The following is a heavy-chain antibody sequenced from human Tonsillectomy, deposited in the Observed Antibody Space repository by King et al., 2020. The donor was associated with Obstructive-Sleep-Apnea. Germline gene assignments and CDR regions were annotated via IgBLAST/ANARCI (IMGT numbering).Heavy chain of an antibody. CDR1: GFTFSNYA. V-gene: IGHV3-23*04. D-gene: IGHD5-12*01. CDR3: AKDGSGYDMWRIDY. J-gene: IGHJ4*02. Sequence: VQLVESGGGLVQPGESLRLSCAASGFTFSNYAMNWVRQAPGKGLEWVSAISGSGGSTYYADSVKGRFTISRDNSKNTLYLQMNSLRAEDTAIYYCAKDGSGYDMWRIDYWGQGTLVTVSS. CDR2: ISGSGGST.